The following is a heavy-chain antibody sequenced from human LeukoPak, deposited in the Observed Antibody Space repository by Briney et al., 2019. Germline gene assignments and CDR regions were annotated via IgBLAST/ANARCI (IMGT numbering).Heavy chain of an antibody. CDR1: GFSFSTYG. CDR3: AREGGTYRHSGSPAYGLDV. Sequence: ERSLRLSCAASGFSFSTYGMHWVRQTPGKGLEWVAGIWYDGGNKYYGDSVKGRFTISRDNSKNTLYRQMNRLRAEDTAVYYCAREGGTYRHSGSPAYGLDVWGQGTTVTVSS. D-gene: IGHD6-6*01. V-gene: IGHV3-33*01. CDR2: IWYDGGNK. J-gene: IGHJ6*02.